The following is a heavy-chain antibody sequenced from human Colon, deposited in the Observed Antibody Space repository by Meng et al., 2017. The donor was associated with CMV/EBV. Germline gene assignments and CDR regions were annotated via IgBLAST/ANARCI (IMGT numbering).Heavy chain of an antibody. V-gene: IGHV3-7*01. Sequence: GESLKISCAASGFIFSAYTMSWVRQAPGKGLEWVARMKEDGSEIYYVDPVKGRFTISRDNAKKSLYLQMNSLRAEDTAVYYCAKGGSSRFESWGQGTLVTVSS. CDR2: MKEDGSEI. CDR3: AKGGSSRFES. CDR1: GFIFSAYT. D-gene: IGHD6-19*01. J-gene: IGHJ4*02.